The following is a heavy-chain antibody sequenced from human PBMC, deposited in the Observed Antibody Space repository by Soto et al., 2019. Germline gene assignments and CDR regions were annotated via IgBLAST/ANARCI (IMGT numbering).Heavy chain of an antibody. CDR3: ARLRAAAGPLYYYYYTVWTS. CDR2: IDPSDSYT. J-gene: IGHJ6*02. Sequence: PGESLKISCKGSGYSFTSYWISWVRQMPGKDLEWMGRIDPSDSYTNYSPSFQGHVTISADKSISTAYLQWSSLKASDTAMYYCARLRAAAGPLYYYYYTVWTSGAKGPRSPSP. V-gene: IGHV5-10-1*01. CDR1: GYSFTSYW. D-gene: IGHD6-13*01.